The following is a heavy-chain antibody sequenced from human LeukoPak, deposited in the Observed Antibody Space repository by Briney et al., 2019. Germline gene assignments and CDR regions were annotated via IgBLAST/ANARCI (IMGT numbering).Heavy chain of an antibody. J-gene: IGHJ3*01. CDR2: IYHSGST. CDR3: ARDWALQWFGDAFDF. CDR1: GGSISSSNW. V-gene: IGHV4-4*02. D-gene: IGHD3-10*01. Sequence: SGTLSLTCAVSGGSISSSNWWSWVRQPPEKGLEWIGEIYHSGSTNYNPSLKSRVTMSADTSKNQFSLKLTSVTAADTAVYYCARDWALQWFGDAFDFWGQGTMVTVSS.